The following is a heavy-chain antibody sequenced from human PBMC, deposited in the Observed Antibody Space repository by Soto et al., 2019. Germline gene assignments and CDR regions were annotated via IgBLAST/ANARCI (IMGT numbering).Heavy chain of an antibody. J-gene: IGHJ4*02. V-gene: IGHV1-69*06. CDR2: IIPMYDSA. D-gene: IGHD1-26*01. Sequence: QVQLVQSGAELKKPGSSVNVSCAASGGTFKTYTINWVRQAPGQGLEWIGQIIPMYDSANYAQRFQGRVTISADKSTNIAFMGLNSMRSEDTALYYCATWRTYSESYCFDYWGQGTLGSVSS. CDR3: ATWRTYSESYCFDY. CDR1: GGTFKTYT.